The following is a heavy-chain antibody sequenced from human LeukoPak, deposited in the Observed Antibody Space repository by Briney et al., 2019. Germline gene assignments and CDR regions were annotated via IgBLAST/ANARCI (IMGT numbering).Heavy chain of an antibody. D-gene: IGHD3-3*01. CDR2: ISYDGSNK. J-gene: IGHJ4*02. CDR3: AKDLNYDFWSGLGN. V-gene: IGHV3-30*18. CDR1: GFTFSSYG. Sequence: GGSLRLSRAASGFTFSSYGMHWVRQAPGKGLEWVAVISYDGSNKYYADSVKGRFTISRDNSKNTLYLQMNSLRAEDTAVYYCAKDLNYDFWSGLGNWGQGTLVTVSS.